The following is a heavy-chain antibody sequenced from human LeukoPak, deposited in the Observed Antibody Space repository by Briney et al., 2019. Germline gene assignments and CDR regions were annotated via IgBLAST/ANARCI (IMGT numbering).Heavy chain of an antibody. V-gene: IGHV1-69*06. Sequence: SVKVSCKASGGTFSSYAISWVRQAPGQGLEWMGGIIPIFGTANYAQKFQGRVTITADKSMSTAYMELSSLRSEDTAVYYCARGPIVVVPAATKDYYYMDVWGKGTTVTVSS. J-gene: IGHJ6*03. CDR2: IIPIFGTA. D-gene: IGHD2-2*01. CDR3: ARGPIVVVPAATKDYYYMDV. CDR1: GGTFSSYA.